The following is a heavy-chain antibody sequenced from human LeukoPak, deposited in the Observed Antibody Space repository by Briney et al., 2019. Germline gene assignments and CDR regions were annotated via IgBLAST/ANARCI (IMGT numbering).Heavy chain of an antibody. V-gene: IGHV3-30*02. J-gene: IGHJ3*02. D-gene: IGHD5-24*01. Sequence: GGSLRLSCAASGFTFSNYDMHWVRQAPGKGLEWVAFIRYDGSDKYYVDSVKGRFTISRDSSRNILYLQMNSLTAEDTAVYYCAKNRVGHNYADAFEIWGQGTMVRVCS. CDR2: IRYDGSDK. CDR3: AKNRVGHNYADAFEI. CDR1: GFTFSNYD.